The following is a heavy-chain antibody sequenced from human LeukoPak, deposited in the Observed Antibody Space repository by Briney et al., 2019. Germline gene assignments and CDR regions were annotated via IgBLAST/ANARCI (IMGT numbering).Heavy chain of an antibody. D-gene: IGHD2-2*02. CDR1: GYTLTDLS. CDR3: TTDILDYCDTSSCHRGNS. V-gene: IGHV1-24*01. J-gene: IGHJ4*02. CDR2: VEPEDGKA. Sequence: ASVKVSCKVSGYTLTDLSMHWVRQAPGKRLEWMGGVEPEDGKAIYAQRFQGRVTMTEDTSTDTAYMELSSLRSEDTAVYYCTTDILDYCDTSSCHRGNSWGRGTWVTVSS.